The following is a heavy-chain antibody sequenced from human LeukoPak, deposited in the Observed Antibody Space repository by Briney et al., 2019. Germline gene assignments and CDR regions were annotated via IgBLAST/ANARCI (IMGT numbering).Heavy chain of an antibody. J-gene: IGHJ4*02. Sequence: SQTLSLTCPVSGGSISSGTYFWTWIRQHPGKGLEWIGYIYYSGSTYYNPSLESRVTISVDRSTNQFSLKLSSATAADTAVYYCASGNSGYYYIDYWGQGILVTVSS. D-gene: IGHD3-22*01. V-gene: IGHV4-31*03. CDR1: GGSISSGTYF. CDR2: IYYSGST. CDR3: ASGNSGYYYIDY.